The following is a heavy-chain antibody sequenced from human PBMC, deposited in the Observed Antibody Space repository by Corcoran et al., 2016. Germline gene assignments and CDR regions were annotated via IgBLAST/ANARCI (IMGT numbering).Heavy chain of an antibody. CDR2: ISAYNGNT. CDR3: ARDSTGDSSGYYYPYYFDY. CDR1: GYTFTSYG. D-gene: IGHD3-22*01. Sequence: QVQLVQSGAEVKKPGASVKVSCKASGYTFTSYGISWVRQAPGQGLEWMGWISAYNGNTNYAQKPQGRVTMTTDTSTSTAYMELRSLRSDDTAVYYCARDSTGDSSGYYYPYYFDYWGQGTLVTVSS. J-gene: IGHJ4*02. V-gene: IGHV1-18*01.